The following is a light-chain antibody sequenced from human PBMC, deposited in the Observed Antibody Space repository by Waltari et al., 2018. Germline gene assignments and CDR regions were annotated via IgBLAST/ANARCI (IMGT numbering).Light chain of an antibody. V-gene: IGLV1-40*01. CDR1: SSNVGAGYD. CDR3: QSYDSSLDSVV. Sequence: QSVLTQPPSVSGAPGQRVTISCSGSSSNVGAGYDVQWYHQLPGTAPKLLIYGISVRPSGVPNRFSHSKSGASASLAITGLQADDEGHYYCQSYDSSLDSVVFGGGTKLTVL. J-gene: IGLJ2*01. CDR2: GIS.